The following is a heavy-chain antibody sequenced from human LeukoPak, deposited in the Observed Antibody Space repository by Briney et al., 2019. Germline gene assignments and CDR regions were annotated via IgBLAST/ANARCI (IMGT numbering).Heavy chain of an antibody. J-gene: IGHJ4*02. D-gene: IGHD6-25*01. V-gene: IGHV1-69*04. CDR1: GGTFSSYA. Sequence: SVTVSCKASGGTFSSYAISWVRQAPGQGLEWMGRIIPILGIANYAQKFQGRVTITADKSTSTAYMELSSLRSEDTAVYYCARDPQGLWLPFDYWGQGTLVTVSS. CDR3: ARDPQGLWLPFDY. CDR2: IIPILGIA.